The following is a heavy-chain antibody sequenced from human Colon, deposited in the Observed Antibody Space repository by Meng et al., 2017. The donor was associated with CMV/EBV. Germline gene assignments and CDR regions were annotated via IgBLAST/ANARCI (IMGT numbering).Heavy chain of an antibody. CDR1: GFNFEEFG. D-gene: IGHD3-22*01. J-gene: IGHJ4*02. CDR3: ARSNSGGFYYADY. V-gene: IGHV3-20*04. CDR2: INYLGTSR. Sequence: GALKISCAASGFNFEEFGMNWVRQVPGKGLEWVSGINYLGTSRAYGMSVKGRFTVSRDNTKNSLYLQMSSLRVEDTAIYFCARSNSGGFYYADYWGQGILVTVSS.